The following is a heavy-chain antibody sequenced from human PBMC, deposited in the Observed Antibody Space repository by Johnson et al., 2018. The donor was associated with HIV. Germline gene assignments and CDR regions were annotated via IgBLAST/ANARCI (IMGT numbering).Heavy chain of an antibody. V-gene: IGHV3-30*02. Sequence: QVQLVESGGGVVQPGGSLRLSCAASGFTFSTYGMHWVRQAPGEGLVWVAVMWYDGSNQYYADSVTGRFTISRDNSKNTLYLQMNSLRAEDTAVYYCANDPPYSSSSPGAFDIWGQGTMVTVSS. J-gene: IGHJ3*02. CDR2: MWYDGSNQ. CDR3: ANDPPYSSSSPGAFDI. D-gene: IGHD6-6*01. CDR1: GFTFSTYG.